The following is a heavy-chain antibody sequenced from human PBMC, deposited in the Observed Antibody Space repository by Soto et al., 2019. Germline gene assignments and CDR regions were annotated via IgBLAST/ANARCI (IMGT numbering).Heavy chain of an antibody. J-gene: IGHJ5*01. V-gene: IGHV3-48*02. Sequence: GGSLRLSCAASGFRFSTYDMDWLRQALGKGPEWLAHISTTSFTIYYADSVKGRFTISRDNARNSLYLEMNSLRDEDTAVYYCARDRCYDGTCYSASDSWGQGTLVTVSS. CDR2: ISTTSFTI. D-gene: IGHD2-15*01. CDR1: GFRFSTYD. CDR3: ARDRCYDGTCYSASDS.